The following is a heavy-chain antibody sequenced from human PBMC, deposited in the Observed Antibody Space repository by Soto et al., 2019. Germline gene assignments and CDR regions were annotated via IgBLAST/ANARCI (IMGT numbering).Heavy chain of an antibody. Sequence: GESLKISCKGSGYSFTSYWISWVRQMPGKGLEWMGRIDPSDSYTNYSPSFQGHVTISADKSISTAYLQWGSLKASDTAMYYCARPNVYGSGRDYYYYGMDVWGQGTTVTVSS. V-gene: IGHV5-10-1*01. J-gene: IGHJ6*02. D-gene: IGHD3-10*01. CDR1: GYSFTSYW. CDR3: ARPNVYGSGRDYYYYGMDV. CDR2: IDPSDSYT.